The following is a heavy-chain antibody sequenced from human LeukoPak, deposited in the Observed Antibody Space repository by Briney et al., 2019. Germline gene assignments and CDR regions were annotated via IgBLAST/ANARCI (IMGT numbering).Heavy chain of an antibody. V-gene: IGHV1-69*01. J-gene: IGHJ6*03. D-gene: IGHD4-17*01. CDR3: AGNVYGAGYYYYMDV. Sequence: GSSVKVSCKASGGTFSSYAISWVRQAPGQGLEWMGGIIPIFGTANYAQKFQGRVTIHADESTSTAYMELSSLRSEDTAVYYCAGNVYGAGYYYYMDVWGKGTTVTVSS. CDR2: IIPIFGTA. CDR1: GGTFSSYA.